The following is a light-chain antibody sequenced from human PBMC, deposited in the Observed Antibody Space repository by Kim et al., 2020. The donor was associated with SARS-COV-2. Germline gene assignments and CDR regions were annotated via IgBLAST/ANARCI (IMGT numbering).Light chain of an antibody. J-gene: IGLJ1*01. Sequence: SSELTQDPAVSVALGQTVRITCQGDSLRTYYASWYQQKPGQAPVLVIHGKNNRPSGIPDRFSGSSSGNTASLTITGAQAEDEADYYCNSRGSSGNHRGYVFGTGTKVTVL. CDR2: GKN. CDR3: NSRGSSGNHRGYV. CDR1: SLRTYY. V-gene: IGLV3-19*01.